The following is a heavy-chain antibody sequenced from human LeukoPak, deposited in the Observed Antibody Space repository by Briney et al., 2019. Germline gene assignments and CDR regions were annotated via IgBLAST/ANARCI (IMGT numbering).Heavy chain of an antibody. CDR1: GGSFSGYY. CDR3: ARVRYYGSGSYYMDY. D-gene: IGHD3-10*01. J-gene: IGHJ4*02. Sequence: SETLSLTCGVSGGSFSGYYWNWIRQSPGKGLEWIGEINHSGSTNYNPSLKSRVTISVDTSKNQFSLKLSSVTAADTAVYYCARVRYYGSGSYYMDYWGQGTLVTVSS. V-gene: IGHV4-34*01. CDR2: INHSGST.